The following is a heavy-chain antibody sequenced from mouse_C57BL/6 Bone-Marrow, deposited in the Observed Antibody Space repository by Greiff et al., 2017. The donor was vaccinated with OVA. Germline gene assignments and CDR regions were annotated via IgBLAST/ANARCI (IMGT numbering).Heavy chain of an antibody. CDR3: TTHTVVGMDY. Sequence: QVQLQQSGAELARPGASVKLSCKASGYTFTSYGISWVKQRTGQGLEWIGEIYPRSGNTYYNEKFKGKATLTADKSSSTAYMELRSLTSEDTAVYYCTTHTVVGMDYWGQGTSVTVSS. V-gene: IGHV1-81*01. CDR1: GYTFTSYG. J-gene: IGHJ4*01. D-gene: IGHD1-1*01. CDR2: IYPRSGNT.